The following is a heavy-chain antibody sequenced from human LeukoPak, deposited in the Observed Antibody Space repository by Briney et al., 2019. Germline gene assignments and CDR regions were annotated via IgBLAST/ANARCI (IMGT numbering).Heavy chain of an antibody. J-gene: IGHJ4*02. Sequence: PGGSLRLSCAASGFTFSTYEMNWVRQAPGKGLEWVSHISSSGSTTYYADSVKGRFTISRDNAKNSLYLQMISLRAEDTAVYYCASPQYYFDYWGQGTLVTVSS. V-gene: IGHV3-48*03. CDR1: GFTFSTYE. CDR3: ASPQYYFDY. CDR2: ISSSGSTT. D-gene: IGHD5-24*01.